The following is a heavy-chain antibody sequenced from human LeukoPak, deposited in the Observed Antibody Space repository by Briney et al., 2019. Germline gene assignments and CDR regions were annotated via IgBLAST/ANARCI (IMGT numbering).Heavy chain of an antibody. CDR3: AXXPXSTXXYXILXDNYYYYGMDV. Sequence: GASVKVSCKASGYTFTSYGISWVRQAPGQGLEWMGWISAYNGNTNYAQKLQGRVTMTTDTSTSTAYMELRSLRSDDTAVYYCAXXPXSTXXYXILXDNYYYYGMDVWGQGTTVTVSS. D-gene: IGHD3-9*01. J-gene: IGHJ6*02. V-gene: IGHV1-18*01. CDR1: GYTFTSYG. CDR2: ISAYNGNT.